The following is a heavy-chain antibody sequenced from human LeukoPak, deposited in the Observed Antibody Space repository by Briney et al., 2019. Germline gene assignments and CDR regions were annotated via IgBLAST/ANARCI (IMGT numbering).Heavy chain of an antibody. J-gene: IGHJ4*02. D-gene: IGHD3-3*01. CDR2: INHSGST. CDR1: GGSFSGYY. CDR3: ARQRASGTWAFDY. V-gene: IGHV4-34*01. Sequence: ETLSLTCAVYGGSFSGYYWSWIRQPPGKGLEWIGEINHSGSTNYNPSLKSRVTISVDTSKNQFSLKLSSVTAADTAVYHCARQRASGTWAFDYWGQGTLLTVSS.